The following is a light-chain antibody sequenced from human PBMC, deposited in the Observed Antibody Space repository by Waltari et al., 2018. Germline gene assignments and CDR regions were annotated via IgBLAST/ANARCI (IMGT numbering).Light chain of an antibody. CDR3: QSYDSSLSGVI. CDR1: SSHIWAGYD. J-gene: IGLJ2*01. V-gene: IGLV1-40*01. CDR2: GNN. Sequence: QSVLTQPPSVSGAPGQRITIPRTGTSSHIWAGYDVHWYLQLPGTAPKLLILGNNNRPSGVPDRFSASKSDTSASLAITGLQAEDEADYYCQSYDSSLSGVIFGGGTKLTVL.